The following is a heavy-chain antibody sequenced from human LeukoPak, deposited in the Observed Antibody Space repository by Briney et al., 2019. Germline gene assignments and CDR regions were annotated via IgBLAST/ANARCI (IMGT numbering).Heavy chain of an antibody. J-gene: IGHJ4*02. CDR2: ISAYNGNT. Sequence: ALVKVSCKASGYTFSGYYIHWVRQAPGHGLEWMGWISAYNGNTNYAQKLQGRVTMTTDTSTSTAYMELRSLRSDDTAVYYCARYGGYCSSTSCYALFDYWGQGTLVTVSS. V-gene: IGHV1-18*04. CDR1: GYTFSGYY. CDR3: ARYGGYCSSTSCYALFDY. D-gene: IGHD2-2*01.